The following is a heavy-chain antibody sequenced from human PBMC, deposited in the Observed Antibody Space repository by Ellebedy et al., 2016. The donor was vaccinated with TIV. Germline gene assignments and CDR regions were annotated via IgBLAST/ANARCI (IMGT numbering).Heavy chain of an antibody. CDR2: ISHDANIK. D-gene: IGHD2-2*01. V-gene: IGHV3-30*18. Sequence: GESLKISCAASGFTFRNYVMHWVRQAPGKGLEWVALISHDANIKYSIDSVKGRFTISRDNSKSTLYLQLNSLRADDTALYYCAKDLHAGYTSCYYQTRDAFDIWGQGTMVTVSS. CDR1: GFTFRNYV. CDR3: AKDLHAGYTSCYYQTRDAFDI. J-gene: IGHJ3*02.